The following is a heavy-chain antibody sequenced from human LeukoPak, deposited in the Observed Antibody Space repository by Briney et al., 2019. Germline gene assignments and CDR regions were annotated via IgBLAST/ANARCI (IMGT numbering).Heavy chain of an antibody. CDR2: IYPGDSDT. Sequence: GESLKISCKGSGYTFSTYWIGWVRQMPGKGLEWMGIIYPGDSDTRYSPSFQGQVTISADKSISTAYLQWSSLKASDTAMYYCARQHYGDYGYFDYWGQGTLVTVSS. J-gene: IGHJ4*02. D-gene: IGHD4-17*01. CDR3: ARQHYGDYGYFDY. CDR1: GYTFSTYW. V-gene: IGHV5-51*01.